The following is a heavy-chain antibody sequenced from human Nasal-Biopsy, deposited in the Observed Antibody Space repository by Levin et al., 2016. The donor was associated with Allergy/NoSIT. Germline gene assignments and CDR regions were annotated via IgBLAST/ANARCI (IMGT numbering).Heavy chain of an antibody. Sequence: GGSLRLSCAASGLNFSDYYMSWIRQAPGRGLEWISHISGGSTYTNYAESVKGRFTISRDNAKNSLYLQMNSLRAEDTAVYYCARAGLPMARDYWGQGTLVTVSS. CDR2: ISGGSTYT. D-gene: IGHD2-8*01. V-gene: IGHV3-11*03. CDR1: GLNFSDYY. J-gene: IGHJ4*02. CDR3: ARAGLPMARDY.